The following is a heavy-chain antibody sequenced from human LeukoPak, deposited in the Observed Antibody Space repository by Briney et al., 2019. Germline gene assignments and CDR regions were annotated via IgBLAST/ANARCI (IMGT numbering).Heavy chain of an antibody. V-gene: IGHV3-23*01. CDR1: GFTFRDYS. D-gene: IGHD6-19*01. CDR3: VKERDRGTDVADDFDF. J-gene: IGHJ4*02. Sequence: PGASLRLSCVASGFTFRDYSMAWVRQLPGGGLEWVSAIARDDFPVYPDPLKGRFTISRDNSRNTLYLQMNTLRAEDTAVYYCVKERDRGTDVADDFDFWGQGTLVTVSS. CDR2: IARDDFP.